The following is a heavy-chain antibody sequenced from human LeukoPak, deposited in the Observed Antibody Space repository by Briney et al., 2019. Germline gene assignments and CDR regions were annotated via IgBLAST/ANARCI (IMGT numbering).Heavy chain of an antibody. CDR3: AKDPFSCRSSGCHGIDY. Sequence: GGSLRLSCAASGFTFDDYAMHWVRQAPGKGLEWVSGISWNSGSIGYADSVKGRFTISRDNSKNTLYLQMNSLRAEDTALYYCAKDPFSCRSSGCHGIDYWGQGTLVTVSS. V-gene: IGHV3-9*01. J-gene: IGHJ4*02. CDR2: ISWNSGSI. D-gene: IGHD6-19*01. CDR1: GFTFDDYA.